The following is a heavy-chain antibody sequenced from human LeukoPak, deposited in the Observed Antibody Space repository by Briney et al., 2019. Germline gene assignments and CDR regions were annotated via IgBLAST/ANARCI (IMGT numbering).Heavy chain of an antibody. Sequence: ASVKVSCKASGYTFTGYYMHWVRQAPGQGLEWMGRINPNSGGTNYAQKFQGRVTTTRDTSISTAYMELSRLRSDDTAVYYCARVGGYCSGGSCYSNFDYWGQGTLVTVSS. CDR3: ARVGGYCSGGSCYSNFDY. D-gene: IGHD2-15*01. J-gene: IGHJ4*02. CDR2: INPNSGGT. CDR1: GYTFTGYY. V-gene: IGHV1-2*06.